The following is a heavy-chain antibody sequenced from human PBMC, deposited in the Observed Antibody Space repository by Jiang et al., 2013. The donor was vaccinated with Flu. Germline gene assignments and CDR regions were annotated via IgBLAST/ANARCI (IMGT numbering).Heavy chain of an antibody. J-gene: IGHJ4*02. CDR1: GFIFDNFG. CDR2: ISYDGGHE. D-gene: IGHD1-26*01. CDR3: AKERLRGGASELDS. Sequence: SGGGVVQPGGSLRVSCAASGFIFDNFGLCWVRQAPGKGLEWLTFISYDGGHEYYADSVKGRFTISRDNSKNTLFLQMSSLRPEDTAVYYCAKERLRGGASELDSWGQGTLVTVSS. V-gene: IGHV3-30*18.